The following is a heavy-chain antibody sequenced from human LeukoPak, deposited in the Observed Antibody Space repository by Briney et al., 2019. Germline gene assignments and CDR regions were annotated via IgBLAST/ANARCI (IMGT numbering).Heavy chain of an antibody. CDR1: GYTFTGYY. D-gene: IGHD2-15*01. V-gene: IGHV1-2*02. Sequence: ASVKVSCKASGYTFTGYYMHWVRQAPGQGLEWMGWINPNSGGTNYAQKFQGRVTMTRDTSISTAYMELSRLRPDDTAVYYCARAGRISSNWFDPWGQGTLVTVSS. CDR2: INPNSGGT. CDR3: ARAGRISSNWFDP. J-gene: IGHJ5*02.